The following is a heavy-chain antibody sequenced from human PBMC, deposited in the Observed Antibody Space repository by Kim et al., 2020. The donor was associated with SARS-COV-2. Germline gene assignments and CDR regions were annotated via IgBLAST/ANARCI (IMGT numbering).Heavy chain of an antibody. Sequence: SETLSLTCTVSGGSISSYYWGWIRQPPGKGLEWIGDIYYSGGSNYNPSLRSRVTISVDTSKTQFSLRLSSVTPADTAVYYCTRLSDSRRIDYWGQGTLVTVSS. J-gene: IGHJ4*02. V-gene: IGHV4-59*13. CDR3: TRLSDSRRIDY. D-gene: IGHD2-21*01. CDR2: IYYSGGS. CDR1: GGSISSYY.